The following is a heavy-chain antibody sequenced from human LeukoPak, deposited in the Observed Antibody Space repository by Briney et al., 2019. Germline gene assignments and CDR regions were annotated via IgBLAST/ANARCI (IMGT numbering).Heavy chain of an antibody. CDR3: AKPSYYDILTIYYYGMDV. CDR1: GFTFSSYG. V-gene: IGHV3-30*18. D-gene: IGHD3-9*01. Sequence: HPGGSLRLSCAASGFTFSSYGMHWVRQAPGKGLEWVAVISYDGSNKYYADSVKGRFTISRDNSKNTLYLQMNSLRAEDAAVYYCAKPSYYDILTIYYYGMDVWGQGTTVTVSS. CDR2: ISYDGSNK. J-gene: IGHJ6*02.